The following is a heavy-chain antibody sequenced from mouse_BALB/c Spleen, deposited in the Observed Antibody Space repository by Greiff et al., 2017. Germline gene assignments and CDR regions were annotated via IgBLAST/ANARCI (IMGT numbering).Heavy chain of an antibody. CDR2: IWAGGST. CDR3: ARDEGNYGGAMDY. V-gene: IGHV2-9*02. J-gene: IGHJ4*01. Sequence: VKLMESGPGLVAPSQSLSITCTVSGFSLTSYGVHWVRQPPGKGLEWLGVIWAGGSTNYNSALMSRLSISKDNSKSQVFLKMNSLQTDDTAMYYCARDEGNYGGAMDYWGQGTSVTVSS. D-gene: IGHD2-1*01. CDR1: GFSLTSYG.